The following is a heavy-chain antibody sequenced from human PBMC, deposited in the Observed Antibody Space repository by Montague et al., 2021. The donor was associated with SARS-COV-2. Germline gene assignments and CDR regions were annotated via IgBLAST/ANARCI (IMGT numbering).Heavy chain of an antibody. CDR1: GGSFNDYY. J-gene: IGHJ4*02. CDR2: INHGGST. D-gene: IGHD2-15*01. V-gene: IGHV4-34*01. Sequence: SETLSLTCAVYGGSFNDYYWSWIRQPPGKGLEWIGEINHGGSTNYSPSLKSRVTISADTSKNQFSLKLKPVTAADTANYYCARGHQGVALIVVVMIGAEYCFDSWGQGSLVTVSS. CDR3: ARGHQGVALIVVVMIGAEYCFDS.